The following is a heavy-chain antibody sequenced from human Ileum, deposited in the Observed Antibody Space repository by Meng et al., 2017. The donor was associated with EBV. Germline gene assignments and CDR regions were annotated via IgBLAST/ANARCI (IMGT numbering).Heavy chain of an antibody. CDR2: VHHSGDT. CDR3: ARGRDYVWAE. J-gene: IGHJ4*02. Sequence: QVQLQESGPGLVKPSGTLSLTFTVSGDPIISYPHAWSWVRQPPGKGLEWIGEVHHSGDTNYNPSFKSRVTMSVETSKNQFSLELTSMTAADTAMYYCARGRDYVWAEWGQGTLCIVSS. D-gene: IGHD3-16*01. V-gene: IGHV4-4*02. CDR1: GDPIISYPHA.